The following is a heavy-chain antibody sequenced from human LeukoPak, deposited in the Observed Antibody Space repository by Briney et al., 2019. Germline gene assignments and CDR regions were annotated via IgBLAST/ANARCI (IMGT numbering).Heavy chain of an antibody. CDR2: IYYSGST. CDR1: GGSISSYY. Sequence: SETLSLTCTVSGGSISSYYWSWIRQPPGKGLEWIGYIYYSGSTNYNPSLKSRVTISVDTSKNQFSLKLGSVTAADTAVYYCARQPYMLGAYYFDYWGQGTLVTVSS. D-gene: IGHD1-26*01. J-gene: IGHJ4*02. CDR3: ARQPYMLGAYYFDY. V-gene: IGHV4-59*08.